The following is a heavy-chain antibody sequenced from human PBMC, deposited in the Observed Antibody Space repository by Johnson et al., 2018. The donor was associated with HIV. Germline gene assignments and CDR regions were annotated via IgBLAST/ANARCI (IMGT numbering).Heavy chain of an antibody. V-gene: IGHV3-30*02. D-gene: IGHD2-15*01. CDR3: ARSLGYCSGGSCAPDAFDI. J-gene: IGHJ3*02. CDR2: IQYDGSNK. CDR1: GFTFSSYG. Sequence: QMLLVESGGGVVQPGGSLRLSCAASGFTFSSYGMHWVRQVPGNGLEWVTFIQYDGSNKYYADSVKGRFTISRDNSKNTLYLQMNSLRAEDTAVDYCARSLGYCSGGSCAPDAFDIWGQGTMVTVSS.